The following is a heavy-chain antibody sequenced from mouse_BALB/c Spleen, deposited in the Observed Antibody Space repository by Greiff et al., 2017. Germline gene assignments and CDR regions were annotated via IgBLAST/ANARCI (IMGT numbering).Heavy chain of an antibody. Sequence: VQGVESGPELVKPGASVKISCKASGYAFSSSWMNWVKQRPGQGLEWIGLIYPGDGDTNYNGKFKGKATLTADKSSSTAYMQLSSLTSVDSAVYFCARSGITTDYAMDYWGQGTSGTVSS. J-gene: IGHJ4*01. CDR1: GYAFSSSW. V-gene: IGHV1-82*01. CDR3: ARSGITTDYAMDY. D-gene: IGHD2-4*01. CDR2: IYPGDGDT.